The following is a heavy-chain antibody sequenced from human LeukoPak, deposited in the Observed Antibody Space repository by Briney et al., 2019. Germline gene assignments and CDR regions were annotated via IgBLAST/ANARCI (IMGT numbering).Heavy chain of an antibody. J-gene: IGHJ5*02. D-gene: IGHD5-12*01. CDR1: EFTLSSYG. CDR2: IRSDGSDK. Sequence: TGGSLRLSCAASEFTLSSYGMHWVRQAPGKGLEWVAFIRSDGSDKYYADSVTGRFTISREHSKNTLYLQMNSLRAEDTAVYYCAKAGQNSGWVFDPWGQGTLVTVSS. CDR3: AKAGQNSGWVFDP. V-gene: IGHV3-30*02.